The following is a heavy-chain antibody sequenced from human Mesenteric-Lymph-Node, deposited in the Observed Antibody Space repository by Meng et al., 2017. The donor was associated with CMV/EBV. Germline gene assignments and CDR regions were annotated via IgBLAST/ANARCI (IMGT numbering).Heavy chain of an antibody. CDR1: GGSISSSSYY. V-gene: IGHV4-39*07. Sequence: SETLSLTCTVSGGSISSSSYYWGWIRQPPGKGLEWIGEISNSGSTNYNPSLKSRVTISVDTSKNQFSLKLTSVTAADTAVYYCATYLVVPRNYQFDSWGQGTLVTVSS. CDR2: ISNSGST. CDR3: ATYLVVPRNYQFDS. D-gene: IGHD2-2*01. J-gene: IGHJ4*02.